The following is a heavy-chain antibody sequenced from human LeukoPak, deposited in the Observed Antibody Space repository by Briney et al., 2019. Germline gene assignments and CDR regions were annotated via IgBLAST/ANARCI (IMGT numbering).Heavy chain of an antibody. CDR1: GGSISSYY. CDR3: ARSQPSPSSAPVSPFDY. Sequence: PSETLSLTCTVSGGSISSYYWSWIRQPAGKGLEWIGRIYTSGSTNYNPSLKSRVTMSVDTSKNQFSLKLSSVTAADTAVYYCARSQPSPSSAPVSPFDYWGQGTLVTVSS. CDR2: IYTSGST. J-gene: IGHJ4*02. V-gene: IGHV4-4*07. D-gene: IGHD3-22*01.